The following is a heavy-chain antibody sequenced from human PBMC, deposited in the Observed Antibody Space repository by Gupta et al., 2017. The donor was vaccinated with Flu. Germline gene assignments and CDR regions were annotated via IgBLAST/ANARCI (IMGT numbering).Heavy chain of an antibody. J-gene: IGHJ4*02. CDR3: ARSESGNDSGDY. V-gene: IGHV4-59*08. CDR1: GGSLSNYH. CDR2: FQYTGGT. D-gene: IGHD5-12*01. Sequence: QVQLQESGPGLVKPSETLFLTCTVSGGSLSNYHWSWIRQPPGKGLEWIAYFQYTGGTTYSPSLESRVTISVDASENQFSLKLTSVTAADTAVYYCARSESGNDSGDYWGQGALVTVSS.